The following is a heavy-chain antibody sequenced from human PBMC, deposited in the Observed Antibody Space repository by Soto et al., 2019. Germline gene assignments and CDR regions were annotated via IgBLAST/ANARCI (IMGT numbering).Heavy chain of an antibody. V-gene: IGHV3-23*01. J-gene: IGHJ4*02. D-gene: IGHD4-17*01. Sequence: LRLSCAASGFTFSSYAMSWVRQAPGKGLEWVSAISGSGGSTYYADSVKGRFTISRDNSKNTLYLQMNSLRAEDTAVYYCAKTPTVTTIFLLDYWGQGTLVTVSS. CDR3: AKTPTVTTIFLLDY. CDR2: ISGSGGST. CDR1: GFTFSSYA.